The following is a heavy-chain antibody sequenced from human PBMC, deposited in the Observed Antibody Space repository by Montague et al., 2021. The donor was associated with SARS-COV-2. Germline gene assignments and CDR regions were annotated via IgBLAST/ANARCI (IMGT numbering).Heavy chain of an antibody. CDR3: ARGRRMLLWFGELLSGGDYYGMDV. J-gene: IGHJ6*02. D-gene: IGHD3-10*01. V-gene: IGHV4-34*01. CDR2: INHSGST. CDR1: GGSFSGYY. Sequence: SETLSLTCAVYGGSFSGYYWSWIRQPPGKGLEWIGEINHSGSTNYNPSLKSRVTISVDTSKNQFSLKLSSVTAADTAVYYCARGRRMLLWFGELLSGGDYYGMDVWGQGTTVTVS.